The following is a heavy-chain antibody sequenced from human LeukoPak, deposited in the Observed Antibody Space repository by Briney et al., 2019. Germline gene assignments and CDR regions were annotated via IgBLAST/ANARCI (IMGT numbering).Heavy chain of an antibody. D-gene: IGHD3-3*01. CDR2: ISGSGGST. Sequence: GGSLRLSCAASGFTFSTYSMNWLRLAPGKGLEWVSAISGSGGSTYYADSVKGRFTIARDNSKNTLYLQMNSLRAEDTAVYYCAKTGAPTIFGVVLPYCFDYWGQGTLVTVSS. V-gene: IGHV3-23*01. J-gene: IGHJ4*02. CDR3: AKTGAPTIFGVVLPYCFDY. CDR1: GFTFSTYS.